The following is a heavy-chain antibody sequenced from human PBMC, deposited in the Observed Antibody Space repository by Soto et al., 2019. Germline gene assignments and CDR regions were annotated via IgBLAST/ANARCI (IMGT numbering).Heavy chain of an antibody. CDR1: GGSISSYY. CDR2: IYYSGST. V-gene: IGHV4-59*12. Sequence: PSETLSLTCTVSGGSISSYYWSWIRQPPGKGLEWIGYIYYSGSTNYNPSLKSRVTISRDNSNNTLYLQMSSLRAEGTAAYYCAKCGYDSSGRLLRYFQHWGQGTLVTVSS. CDR3: AKCGYDSSGRLLRYFQH. J-gene: IGHJ1*01. D-gene: IGHD3-22*01.